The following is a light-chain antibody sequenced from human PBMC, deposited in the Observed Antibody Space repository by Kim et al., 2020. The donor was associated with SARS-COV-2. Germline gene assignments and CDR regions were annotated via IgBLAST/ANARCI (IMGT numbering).Light chain of an antibody. CDR1: KLGDKY. Sequence: PGQTASITCSGDKLGDKYTSWYQQKPGQSPVLVIYKDNKRPSGIPERFSGSNSGNTATLTISGTQAMDEADFYCQAWDSSTASYVFGSGTKVTVL. V-gene: IGLV3-1*01. CDR2: KDN. J-gene: IGLJ1*01. CDR3: QAWDSSTASYV.